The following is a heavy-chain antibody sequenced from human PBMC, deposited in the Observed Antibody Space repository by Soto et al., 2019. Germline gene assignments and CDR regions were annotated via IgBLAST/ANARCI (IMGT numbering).Heavy chain of an antibody. CDR2: IYYSGST. CDR1: GGSISSGGYY. J-gene: IGHJ4*02. CDR3: ARDVSGYDFYESSYFDY. V-gene: IGHV4-31*03. Sequence: SETLSLTCTVSGGSISSGGYYWSWIRRHPGRGLEWIGYIYYSGSTYYNPSLKSRVTISVDTSKNQFSLKLSSVTAADTAVYYCARDVSGYDFYESSYFDYWGQGTLVTVSS. D-gene: IGHD5-12*01.